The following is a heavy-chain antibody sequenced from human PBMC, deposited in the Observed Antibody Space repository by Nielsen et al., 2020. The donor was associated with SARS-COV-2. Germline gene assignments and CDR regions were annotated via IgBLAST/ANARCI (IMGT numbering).Heavy chain of an antibody. CDR1: GFTFSSYA. CDR3: AKYPHCSSTSCYWDYFDY. V-gene: IGHV3-23*01. D-gene: IGHD2-2*01. J-gene: IGHJ4*02. Sequence: GESLKISCAASGFTFSSYAMSRVRQAPGKGREWVSAISGSGGSTYYADSVKGRFTISRDNSKNTLYLQMNSLRAEDTTVYYCAKYPHCSSTSCYWDYFDYWGQGTLVTVSS. CDR2: ISGSGGST.